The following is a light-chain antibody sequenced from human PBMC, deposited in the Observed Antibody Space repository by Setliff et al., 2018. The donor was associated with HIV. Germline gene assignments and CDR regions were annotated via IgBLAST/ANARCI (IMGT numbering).Light chain of an antibody. CDR3: QQSYSPSWT. Sequence: DIQMTQSPSSLSTYVGGRVTITCRASQSISSHLNWYQQKSGKVPKVLIYDASKLESGVPSRFSGSGSGTDFTLSISSLQPEDFGTYYCQQSYSPSWTFGQGTKV. CDR2: DAS. V-gene: IGKV1-39*01. J-gene: IGKJ1*01. CDR1: QSISSH.